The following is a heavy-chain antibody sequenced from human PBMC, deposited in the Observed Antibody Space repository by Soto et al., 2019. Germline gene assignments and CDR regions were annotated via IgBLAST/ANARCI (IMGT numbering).Heavy chain of an antibody. J-gene: IGHJ5*02. CDR3: ARGLPSWGKWIARLEPTKRNNWFDP. CDR2: INHSGST. V-gene: IGHV4-34*01. D-gene: IGHD1-1*01. CDR1: GGSFSGYY. Sequence: PSETLSLTCAVYGGSFSGYYWSWIRQPPGKGLEWIGEINHSGSTNYNPSLKSRVTISVDTSKNQFSLKLSSVTTADTAVYYCARGLPSWGKWIARLEPTKRNNWFDPWGQGTLVTVSS.